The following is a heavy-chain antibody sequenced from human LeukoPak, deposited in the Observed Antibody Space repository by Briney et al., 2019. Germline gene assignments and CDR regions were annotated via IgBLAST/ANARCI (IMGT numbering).Heavy chain of an antibody. CDR2: TYYRSKWYN. V-gene: IGHV6-1*01. CDR1: GDSVSSNSAA. J-gene: IGHJ4*02. D-gene: IGHD5-24*01. CDR3: ASTWPFDY. Sequence: SQTLSLTFAISGDSVSSNSAAWNWLRQSPSRGLEWLGSTYYRSKWYNDYAVSVKSRITINPDTSKNQFSLQLNSVTPEDTAVYYCASTWPFDYWGQGTLVTVSS.